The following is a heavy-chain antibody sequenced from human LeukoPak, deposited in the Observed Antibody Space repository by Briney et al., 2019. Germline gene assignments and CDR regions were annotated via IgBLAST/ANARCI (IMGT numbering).Heavy chain of an antibody. Sequence: SETLSLTCTVSGGSISSSSYYWGWIRQPPGKGLEWIGSIYYSGSTYYNPSLKSRVTISVDTSKNQFSLKLISVTAADTAVYYCARGRRAAAGFSRLDWFDPWGQGTLVTVSS. V-gene: IGHV4-39*07. J-gene: IGHJ5*02. CDR2: IYYSGST. CDR3: ARGRRAAAGFSRLDWFDP. D-gene: IGHD6-13*01. CDR1: GGSISSSSYY.